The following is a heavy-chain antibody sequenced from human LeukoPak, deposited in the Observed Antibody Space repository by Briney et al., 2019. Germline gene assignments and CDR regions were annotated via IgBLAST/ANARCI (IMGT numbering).Heavy chain of an antibody. V-gene: IGHV1-69*04. CDR3: ARDHEGTAMVQDY. CDR2: IIPILGIA. CDR1: GYTLTELS. Sequence: SVKVSCKVSGYTLTELSMHWVRQAPGKGLEWMGRIIPILGIANYAQKFQGRVTITADKSTSTAYMELSSLRSEDTAVYYCARDHEGTAMVQDYWGQGTLVTVSS. D-gene: IGHD5-18*01. J-gene: IGHJ4*02.